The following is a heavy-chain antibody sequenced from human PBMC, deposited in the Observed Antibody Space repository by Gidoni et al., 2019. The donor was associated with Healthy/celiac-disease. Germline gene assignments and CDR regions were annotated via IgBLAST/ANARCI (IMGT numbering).Heavy chain of an antibody. Sequence: EVQLVESGGGLVKPGGSLRLSCAASGFPFSNAWMSWVRQAPGKGLEWVGRIKSKTDGGTTDYAAPVKGRFTISRDDSKNTLYLQMNSLKTEDTAVYYCTTGVGATDYYYYYMDVWGKGTTVTVSS. J-gene: IGHJ6*03. CDR2: IKSKTDGGTT. V-gene: IGHV3-15*01. CDR3: TTGVGATDYYYYYMDV. D-gene: IGHD1-26*01. CDR1: GFPFSNAW.